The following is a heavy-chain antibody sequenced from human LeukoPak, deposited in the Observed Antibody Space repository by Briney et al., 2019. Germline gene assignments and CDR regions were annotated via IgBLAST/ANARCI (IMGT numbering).Heavy chain of an antibody. CDR2: IYTTGGP. J-gene: IGHJ4*02. CDR3: ARRSGTYFYFDY. D-gene: IGHD1-26*01. V-gene: IGHV4-4*07. Sequence: SETLSLTCTVSGASISPSYWSWIRQPAGKGLEWIGRIYTTGGPDYNPSLKSRVTMSIDMSKNHFSLRLNSVTAADTAVYYCARRSGTYFYFDYWGQGTLVTVSS. CDR1: GASISPSY.